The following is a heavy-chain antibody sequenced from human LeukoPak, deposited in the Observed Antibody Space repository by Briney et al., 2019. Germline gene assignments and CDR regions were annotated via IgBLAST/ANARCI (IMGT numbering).Heavy chain of an antibody. D-gene: IGHD2-2*01. Sequence: SETLSLTCTVSGGSISSYYWSWIRQPPGKGLEWIGYIYYSGSTNYNPSLKSRVTISVDTSKNQFSLKLSSVTAADTAVYYCARDSPDLGYCSSTSCPFDYWGQGTLVTVSS. CDR2: IYYSGST. V-gene: IGHV4-59*12. J-gene: IGHJ4*02. CDR3: ARDSPDLGYCSSTSCPFDY. CDR1: GGSISSYY.